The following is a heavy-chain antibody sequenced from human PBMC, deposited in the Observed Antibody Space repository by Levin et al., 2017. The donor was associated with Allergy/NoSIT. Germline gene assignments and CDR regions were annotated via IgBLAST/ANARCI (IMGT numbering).Heavy chain of an antibody. CDR2: VSDSGDGT. Sequence: PAGGSLRLSCEASGFTFKNYAMTWIRQAPGKGLEGVAGVSDSGDGTYYADSVKGRFTVSRDDSRKRLYLQMDSLTVEDTATYYCAKQYCGTFTCYPADHWGQGTQVIVSS. D-gene: IGHD2-21*01. V-gene: IGHV3-23*01. CDR1: GFTFKNYA. J-gene: IGHJ4*02. CDR3: AKQYCGTFTCYPADH.